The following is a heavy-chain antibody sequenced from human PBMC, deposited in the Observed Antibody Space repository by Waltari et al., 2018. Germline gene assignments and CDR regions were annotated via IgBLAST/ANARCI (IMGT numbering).Heavy chain of an antibody. Sequence: EVQLVESGGGLIQPGGSLRLSCAASGFTVSSNYMSWVRQAPGKGLAWVSVIYNGGSTYYADAVKGRFTIFRDNAKNTLYLQMNSLRAEDTAVYYCAREVGAAAGRYYYYGMDVWGQGTTVTVSS. J-gene: IGHJ6*02. V-gene: IGHV3-53*01. CDR1: GFTVSSNY. CDR2: IYNGGST. CDR3: AREVGAAAGRYYYYGMDV. D-gene: IGHD6-13*01.